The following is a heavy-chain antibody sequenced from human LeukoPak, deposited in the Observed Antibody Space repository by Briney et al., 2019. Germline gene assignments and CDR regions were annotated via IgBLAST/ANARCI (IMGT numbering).Heavy chain of an antibody. CDR3: ARDIGGSYTAIDY. Sequence: GGSLRLSCAASGFTFSTYSMNWVRQAPGKGLEWVSFISSSSSIINYVDSVRGRFTISRDNAKNSLYLQMNSLRAEDTAVYYCARDIGGSYTAIDYWGQGTLVTVS. CDR1: GFTFSTYS. J-gene: IGHJ4*02. D-gene: IGHD1-26*01. CDR2: ISSSSSII. V-gene: IGHV3-48*04.